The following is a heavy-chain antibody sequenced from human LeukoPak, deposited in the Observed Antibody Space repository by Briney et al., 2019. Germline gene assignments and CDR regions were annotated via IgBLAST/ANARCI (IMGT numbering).Heavy chain of an antibody. Sequence: PSETLSLTCTVSGDSISGSNYHWGWFRQPPGKGLEWLGTVHHTGRAFYNPSLRGRTTVSVDTSKNQFSLKLTSVTAADTAVYYCAREPDAWGQGTLVTVSS. CDR2: VHHTGRA. V-gene: IGHV4-39*07. CDR1: GDSISGSNYH. CDR3: AREPDA. J-gene: IGHJ5*02.